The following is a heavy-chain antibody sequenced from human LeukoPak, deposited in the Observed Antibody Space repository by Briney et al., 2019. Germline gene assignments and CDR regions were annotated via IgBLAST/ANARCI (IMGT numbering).Heavy chain of an antibody. CDR3: ANQYYDISTASAEYFQH. Sequence: SETLSLTCTVSGGSISSSSYYWGWIRQPPGKGLEWIGSIYYSGSTYYNPSLKSRVTISVDTSKNQFSLKLSSVTAADTAVYYCANQYYDISTASAEYFQHWGQGTLVTVSS. V-gene: IGHV4-39*01. D-gene: IGHD3-9*01. J-gene: IGHJ1*01. CDR2: IYYSGST. CDR1: GGSISSSSYY.